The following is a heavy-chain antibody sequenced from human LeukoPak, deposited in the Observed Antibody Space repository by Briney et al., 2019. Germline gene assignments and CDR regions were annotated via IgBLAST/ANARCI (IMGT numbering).Heavy chain of an antibody. Sequence: SETLSLTCAVDGGSFSGYYWSWIRQPPGKWLEWIGEINHSGSTNYNPSLKSRVTISVDTSKNQFSLKLSSVTAADTAVYYCARGVFIVVVPAASSRNWFDPWGQGTLVTVSS. D-gene: IGHD2-2*01. CDR1: GGSFSGYY. V-gene: IGHV4-34*01. CDR3: ARGVFIVVVPAASSRNWFDP. J-gene: IGHJ5*02. CDR2: INHSGST.